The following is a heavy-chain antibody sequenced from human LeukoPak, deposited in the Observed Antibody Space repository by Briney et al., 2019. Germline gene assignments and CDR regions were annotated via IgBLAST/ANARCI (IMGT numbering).Heavy chain of an antibody. CDR1: GGSISSGGYY. CDR2: IYHSGST. D-gene: IGHD6-19*01. J-gene: IGHJ4*02. CDR3: ARSKQWLFDY. Sequence: SETLSLTRTVSGGSISSGGYYWSWIRQPPGKGLEWIGYIYHSGSTYYNPSLKSRVTISVDRSKNQFSLKLSSVTAADTAVYYCARSKQWLFDYWGQGTLVTVSS. V-gene: IGHV4-30-2*01.